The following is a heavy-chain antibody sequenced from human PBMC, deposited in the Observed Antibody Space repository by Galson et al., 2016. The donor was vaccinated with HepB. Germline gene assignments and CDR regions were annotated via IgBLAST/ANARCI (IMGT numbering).Heavy chain of an antibody. Sequence: SETLSLTCNVSGGSIRGSPYYWGWIRQPPGKGLEWIGSIYYTGNTYYNPSLKSRVTIHVDTSRNQVSLKLNSVTAADSAVYYCSRPPSSIAAPSDAFDLWGRGTTVTVSS. CDR3: SRPPSSIAAPSDAFDL. CDR2: IYYTGNT. D-gene: IGHD6-6*01. V-gene: IGHV4-39*01. CDR1: GGSIRGSPYY. J-gene: IGHJ3*01.